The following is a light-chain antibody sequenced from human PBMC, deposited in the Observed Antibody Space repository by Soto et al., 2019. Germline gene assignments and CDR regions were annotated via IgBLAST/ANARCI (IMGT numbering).Light chain of an antibody. CDR3: QQYYSHPPLT. CDR1: QSISRY. CDR2: GAS. V-gene: IGKV1-39*01. J-gene: IGKJ4*01. Sequence: DIQMTQSPSSLSASVGDRVTITCRASQSISRYLNWYQQKPGKAPKLLIYGASTLQTGVPSRFSGSGSGTDFTLTISSLQSEDFATYYCQQYYSHPPLTFGGGTKVDIK.